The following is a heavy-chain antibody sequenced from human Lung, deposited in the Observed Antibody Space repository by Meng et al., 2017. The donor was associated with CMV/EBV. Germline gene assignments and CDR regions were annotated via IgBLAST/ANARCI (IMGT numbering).Heavy chain of an antibody. D-gene: IGHD3-3*01. CDR2: ISRSGSTI. CDR3: SRDLLYDFWNHYYGMDV. Sequence: GGSLRLSCAASGFTFSAYDMSWIRQAPGKGLEWVSYISRSGSTIYYADSVKGRFTISRDNAKNSLYLQMNSLRAEDTAVYYCSRDLLYDFWNHYYGMDVWGQETMVTVSS. J-gene: IGHJ6*02. CDR1: GFTFSAYD. V-gene: IGHV3-11*04.